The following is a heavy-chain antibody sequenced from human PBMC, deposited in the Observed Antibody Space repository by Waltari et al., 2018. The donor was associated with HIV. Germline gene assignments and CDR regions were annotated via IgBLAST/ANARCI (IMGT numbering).Heavy chain of an antibody. V-gene: IGHV4-4*02. CDR2: IYHSGST. CDR3: ARVPSYSSSWYSRERYNWFDP. J-gene: IGHJ5*02. D-gene: IGHD6-13*01. Sequence: QVQLQESGPGLVKPSGTLSLTCAVSGGPTSSSNCWSWVRQPPGTGREWIGEIYHSGSTNYNPSLKSRVTISVDKSKNQFSLKLSSVTAADTAVYYCARVPSYSSSWYSRERYNWFDPWGQGTLVTVSS. CDR1: GGPTSSSNC.